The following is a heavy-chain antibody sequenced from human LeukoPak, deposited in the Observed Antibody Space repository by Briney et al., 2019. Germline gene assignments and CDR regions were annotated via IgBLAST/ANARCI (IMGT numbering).Heavy chain of an antibody. CDR1: GFTFSDYG. V-gene: IGHV3-20*04. CDR3: ARDRNWNDGGGFDY. CDR2: INWNGGST. Sequence: GGSLRLSCAASGFTFSDYGMNWVRQAPGKGLEWVPGINWNGGSTGYADSVKGRFTISRDNAKISLYLQMNSLRAEDTALYYCARDRNWNDGGGFDYWGQGTLVTVSS. J-gene: IGHJ4*02. D-gene: IGHD1-20*01.